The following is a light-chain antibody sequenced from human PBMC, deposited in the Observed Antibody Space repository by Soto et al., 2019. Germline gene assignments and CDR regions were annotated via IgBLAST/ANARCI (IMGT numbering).Light chain of an antibody. V-gene: IGLV3-21*02. Sequence: SYELTQPPSVSVAPGQTARIPCGGNNIGTKSVHWYQQKPGQAPVLVVSGDSDRPSGIPERFSDSNSGNTATLTISRVEAGDEADYYCQVWNTDSDEGVFGTGTKLTVL. CDR3: QVWNTDSDEGV. CDR1: NIGTKS. CDR2: GDS. J-gene: IGLJ1*01.